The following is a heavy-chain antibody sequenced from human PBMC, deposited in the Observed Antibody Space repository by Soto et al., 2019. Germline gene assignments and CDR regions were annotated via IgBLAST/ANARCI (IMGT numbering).Heavy chain of an antibody. J-gene: IGHJ6*02. CDR2: ISGSGGST. Sequence: TGGSLRLSCAASGFTFSSYAMSWVRQAPGKGLEWVSAISGSGGSTYYADSVKGRFTISRDNSKNTLYLQMNSLRAEDTAVYYCAKKQYSGYDYYGMDVWGQGTTVTVSS. CDR1: GFTFSSYA. CDR3: AKKQYSGYDYYGMDV. D-gene: IGHD1-26*01. V-gene: IGHV3-23*01.